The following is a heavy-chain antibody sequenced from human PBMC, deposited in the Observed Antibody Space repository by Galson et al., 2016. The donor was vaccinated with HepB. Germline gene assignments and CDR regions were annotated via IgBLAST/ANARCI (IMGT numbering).Heavy chain of an antibody. J-gene: IGHJ4*02. V-gene: IGHV3-23*01. Sequence: SLRLSCAASGFTFSTSAMSWVRQAPGQGLEWVSAISSTSHSTYYADSVKGRFTISSDNAKNTLFLQMDSLKIDDTAVYYCAKGWIGPDSWGQGTLVTVSS. CDR2: ISSTSHST. CDR3: AKGWIGPDS. D-gene: IGHD1-1*01. CDR1: GFTFSTSA.